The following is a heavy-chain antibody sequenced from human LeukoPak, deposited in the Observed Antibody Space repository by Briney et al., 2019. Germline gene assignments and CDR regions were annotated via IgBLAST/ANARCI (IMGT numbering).Heavy chain of an antibody. Sequence: SETLSLTCAVYGGSFSGYYWSWIRQPPGKGLEWIGEINHSGSTYYNPSLKSRVTISVDTSKNQFSLKLSSVTAADTAVYYCARADTMVRGVIDYWGQGTLVTVSS. CDR2: INHSGST. J-gene: IGHJ4*02. CDR1: GGSFSGYY. D-gene: IGHD3-10*01. CDR3: ARADTMVRGVIDY. V-gene: IGHV4-34*01.